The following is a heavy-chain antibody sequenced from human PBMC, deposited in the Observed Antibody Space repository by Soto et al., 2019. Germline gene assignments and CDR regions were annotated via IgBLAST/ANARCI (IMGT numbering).Heavy chain of an antibody. Sequence: GGSLRLSCAASGFTFSSYAMNWVRQAPGKGLEWVSGISDSGGSTNYADSVKGRFTISRDNSKSAVYLEMNSLRAEDTAVYYCARGDLGGFDLWGQGTTVTVSS. V-gene: IGHV3-23*01. D-gene: IGHD2-21*02. CDR1: GFTFSSYA. J-gene: IGHJ3*01. CDR2: ISDSGGST. CDR3: ARGDLGGFDL.